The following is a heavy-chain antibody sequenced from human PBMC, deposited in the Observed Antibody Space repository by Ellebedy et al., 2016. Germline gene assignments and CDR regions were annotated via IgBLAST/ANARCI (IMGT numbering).Heavy chain of an antibody. CDR3: ARGGGGIDY. CDR2: IKYDGSDK. CDR1: GFTFSSYG. V-gene: IGHV3-7*03. D-gene: IGHD3-16*01. J-gene: IGHJ4*02. Sequence: GESLKISXAASGFTFSSYGMHWVRQAPGKGLEWVANIKYDGSDKYYVDSVKGRFTISRDNAKNSLYLQLNSLRTEDTAVYYCARGGGGIDYWGQGTLVTVSS.